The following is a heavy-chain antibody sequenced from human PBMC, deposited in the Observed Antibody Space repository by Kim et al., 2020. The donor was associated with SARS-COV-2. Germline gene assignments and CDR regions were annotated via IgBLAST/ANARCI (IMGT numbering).Heavy chain of an antibody. CDR3: ARDGAALLLTGMDV. CDR2: IWYDGSNK. J-gene: IGHJ6*02. D-gene: IGHD6-13*01. Sequence: GGSLRLSCAASGFTFSSYGMHWVRQAPGKGLEWVVVIWYDGSNKYYADSVKGRFTISRDNSKNTLYLQMNSLRAEDTAVYYCARDGAALLLTGMDVWGQG. V-gene: IGHV3-33*01. CDR1: GFTFSSYG.